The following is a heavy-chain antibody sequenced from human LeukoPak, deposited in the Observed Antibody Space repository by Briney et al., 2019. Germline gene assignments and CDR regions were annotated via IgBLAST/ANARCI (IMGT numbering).Heavy chain of an antibody. CDR1: GGTFSSYA. D-gene: IGHD2-2*01. Sequence: SVKVSCKASGGTFSSYAISWERQAPGQGLEWMGRIIPIFGIANYAQKFQGRVTITADKSTSTAYMELSSLRSEDTAVYYCARAIVVVPAAIPYYGMDVWGQGTTVTVSS. J-gene: IGHJ6*02. V-gene: IGHV1-69*04. CDR3: ARAIVVVPAAIPYYGMDV. CDR2: IIPIFGIA.